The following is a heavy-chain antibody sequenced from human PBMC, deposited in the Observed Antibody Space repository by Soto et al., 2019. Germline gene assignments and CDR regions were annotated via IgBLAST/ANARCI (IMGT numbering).Heavy chain of an antibody. D-gene: IGHD1-26*01. Sequence: GGSLRLSCAASGFTFSNYGMHWVRQAPGKGLEWVAIIWHDGNNKYYADSVRGRFIISRDNSKNRLYLHMNSLRAEDTAVYYCASDLVRASDSYGLDVRGQGTPVPVSS. V-gene: IGHV3-33*01. J-gene: IGHJ6*02. CDR1: GFTFSNYG. CDR3: ASDLVRASDSYGLDV. CDR2: IWHDGNNK.